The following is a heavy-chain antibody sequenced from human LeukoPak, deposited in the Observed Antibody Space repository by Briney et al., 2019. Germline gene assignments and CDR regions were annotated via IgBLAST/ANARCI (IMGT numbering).Heavy chain of an antibody. CDR2: ISYDGSNK. Sequence: GGSLRLSCAASGFTFSSYAMHWVRQAPGKGLEWVAVISYDGSNKYYADSVKGRFTISRDNSKNTLYLQMNSLRAEDTAVYYCARVYSSTSGKNAFDIWGQGTMVTVSS. CDR3: ARVYSSTSGKNAFDI. D-gene: IGHD6-6*01. CDR1: GFTFSSYA. J-gene: IGHJ3*02. V-gene: IGHV3-30*04.